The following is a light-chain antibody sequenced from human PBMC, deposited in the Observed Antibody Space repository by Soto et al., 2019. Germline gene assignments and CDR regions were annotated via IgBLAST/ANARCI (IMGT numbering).Light chain of an antibody. V-gene: IGLV2-11*01. CDR3: CSYAGSYSYV. CDR2: DVS. CDR1: SSDVGGYNY. J-gene: IGLJ1*01. Sequence: QSVLTQPRSVSGSPGQSVTISCTGTSSDVGGYNYVSWYQEQPGKAPKLMIYDVSKRPSGVPDRFSGSKSDNTASLTISGLQAEDEADYYCCSYAGSYSYVFGTGTKVTVL.